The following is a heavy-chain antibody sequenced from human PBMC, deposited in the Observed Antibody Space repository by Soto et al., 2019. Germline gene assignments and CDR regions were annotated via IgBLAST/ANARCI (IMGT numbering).Heavy chain of an antibody. CDR3: ARDGTGENFDY. Sequence: QVQLVQSGAEVKKPGSSVKVSCKASGGTFSSYAISWVRQAPGQGLEWMGGIIPIFGTANYAQKFQGRVTITADESTSKAYMEVNSLRSEDTAVYYCARDGTGENFDYWGKGTLVTVSS. CDR2: IIPIFGTA. V-gene: IGHV1-69*12. CDR1: GGTFSSYA. D-gene: IGHD1-26*01. J-gene: IGHJ4*02.